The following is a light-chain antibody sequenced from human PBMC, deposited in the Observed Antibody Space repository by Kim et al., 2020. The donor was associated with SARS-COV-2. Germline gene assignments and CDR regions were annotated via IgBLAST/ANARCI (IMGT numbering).Light chain of an antibody. J-gene: IGKJ2*01. V-gene: IGKV4-1*01. CDR1: QSVLYSSNNQNY. Sequence: RATINCKSSQSVLYSSNNQNYLAWYQQKPGQPPKLRIYWASTREYGVPDRFSGSGSGTDFTLTISSLQAEDVAVYYCQQYYSTPYTFGQGTKLEIK. CDR3: QQYYSTPYT. CDR2: WAS.